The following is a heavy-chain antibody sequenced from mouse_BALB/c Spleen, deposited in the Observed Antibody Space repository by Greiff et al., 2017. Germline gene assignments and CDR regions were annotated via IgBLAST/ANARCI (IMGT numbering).Heavy chain of an antibody. Sequence: EVKLEESGGGLVQPGGSLKLSCAASGFTFSSYTMSWVRQTPEKRLEWVAYISNGGGSTYYPDTVKGRFTISRDNAKNTLYLQMSSLKSEDTAMYYCASPTPFAYWGQGTLVTVSA. J-gene: IGHJ3*01. CDR3: ASPTPFAY. D-gene: IGHD4-1*02. V-gene: IGHV5-12-2*01. CDR1: GFTFSSYT. CDR2: ISNGGGST.